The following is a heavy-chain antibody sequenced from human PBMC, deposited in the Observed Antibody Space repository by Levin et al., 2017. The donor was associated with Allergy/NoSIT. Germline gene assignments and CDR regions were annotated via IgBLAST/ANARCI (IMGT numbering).Heavy chain of an antibody. J-gene: IGHJ5*01. V-gene: IGHV3-23*01. CDR1: GFTFITQA. CDR2: ISGNGAVT. CDR3: AKDHRPGQQLIGNWFDS. Sequence: QAGGSLRLSCEASGFTFITQAINWVRQAPGKGLEWVSVISGNGAVTYYADSVKGRFTISRGNSQNTVYLQMNSLRPEDTAIYYCAKDHRPGQQLIGNWFDSWGQGTRVTVSA. D-gene: IGHD6-13*01.